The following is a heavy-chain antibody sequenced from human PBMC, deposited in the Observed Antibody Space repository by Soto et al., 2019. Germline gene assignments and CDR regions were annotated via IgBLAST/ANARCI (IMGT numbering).Heavy chain of an antibody. Sequence: ASVEVSCKASGYTFTSYGISWVRQAPGQGLEWMGWISAYNGNTNYAQKLQGRVTMTTDTSTSTAYMELRSLRSDDTAVYYCARDRHYDILTGYYVQGRVDYWGQGTLVTVSS. D-gene: IGHD3-9*01. CDR3: ARDRHYDILTGYYVQGRVDY. CDR2: ISAYNGNT. J-gene: IGHJ4*02. V-gene: IGHV1-18*01. CDR1: GYTFTSYG.